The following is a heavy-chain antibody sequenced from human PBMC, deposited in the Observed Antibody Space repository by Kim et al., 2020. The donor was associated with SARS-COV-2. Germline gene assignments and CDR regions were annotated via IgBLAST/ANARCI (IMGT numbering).Heavy chain of an antibody. CDR1: GFTFGGYA. J-gene: IGHJ4*02. CDR2: IRNKAYGGTT. CDR3: TRVTWGGYDWFSGGDY. V-gene: IGHV3-49*04. D-gene: IGHD5-12*01. Sequence: GGSLRLSCTASGFTFGGYAMSWVRQAPGKGLEWVGFIRNKAYGGTTEYAASVKGRFTISRDDTKSIAYLQMNSLKTEDTAVYYCTRVTWGGYDWFSGGDYWGQGTLVTVSS.